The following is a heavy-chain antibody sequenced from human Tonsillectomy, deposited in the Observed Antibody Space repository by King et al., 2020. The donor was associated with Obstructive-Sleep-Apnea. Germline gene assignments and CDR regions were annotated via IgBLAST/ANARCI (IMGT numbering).Heavy chain of an antibody. D-gene: IGHD3-22*01. J-gene: IGHJ5*02. Sequence: QLQESGPGLVKPSETLSLTCSVSGDSFSTYYWSWIRQSPGKGLEWIGYIYYSGTTYSNPFLKSRVTISVDTSKNQFSLKVTSVTAADTAVYYCARGPLSSGYTWFDPWGQGTLVTVSS. CDR2: IYYSGTT. CDR3: ARGPLSSGYTWFDP. V-gene: IGHV4-59*01. CDR1: GDSFSTYY.